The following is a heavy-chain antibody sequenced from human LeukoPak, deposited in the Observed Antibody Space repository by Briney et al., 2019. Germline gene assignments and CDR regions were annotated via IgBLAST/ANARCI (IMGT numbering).Heavy chain of an antibody. J-gene: IGHJ5*02. CDR3: AREATTVTGNWFDP. V-gene: IGHV4-59*01. D-gene: IGHD4-11*01. CDR1: GGSISSYY. Sequence: PSETLSLTCTVSGGSISSYYWSWIRQPPGEGLEWIGYIYYSGSTNYNPSLKSRVTISVDTSKNQFSLKLSSVTPADTAVYYCAREATTVTGNWFDPWGQGTLVTVSS. CDR2: IYYSGST.